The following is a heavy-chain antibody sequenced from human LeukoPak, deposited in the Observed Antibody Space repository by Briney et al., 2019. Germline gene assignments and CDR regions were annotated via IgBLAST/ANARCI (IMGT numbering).Heavy chain of an antibody. CDR1: GASFSSFG. V-gene: IGHV1-69*05. D-gene: IGHD2-21*01. Sequence: GASVKVSCKASGASFSSFGISWVRQAPGQGLEWMGGIIPIFGSPNYAQKFQGRLTITTDESTSPAYMELSSLRSDDTAVFYCATGVRAIPIYYWGQGTLVTVSS. J-gene: IGHJ4*02. CDR2: IIPIFGSP. CDR3: ATGVRAIPIYY.